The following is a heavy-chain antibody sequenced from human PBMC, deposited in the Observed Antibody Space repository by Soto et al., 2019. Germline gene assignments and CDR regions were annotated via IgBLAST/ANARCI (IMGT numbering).Heavy chain of an antibody. CDR3: ATGQLGNYFDP. CDR2: FVHEVGET. Sequence: AASVTFSCTVFGYTPSELSMHWVRQAPGKGAEWMGGFVHEVGETIYAQKFQGRVIMTEDRSTDTAYMELSSPTSEDTAVYYCATGQLGNYFDPWGQGTLVTVSS. V-gene: IGHV1-24*01. D-gene: IGHD1-7*01. CDR1: GYTPSELS. J-gene: IGHJ5*02.